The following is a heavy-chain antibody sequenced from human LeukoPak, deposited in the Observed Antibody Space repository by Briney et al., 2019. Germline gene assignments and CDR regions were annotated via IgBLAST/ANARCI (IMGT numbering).Heavy chain of an antibody. J-gene: IGHJ4*02. D-gene: IGHD2-21*02. Sequence: GESLRTSCKGSGYSFNRNWISWVRQMPGKGLEGLGRIDPSDSYTTYSPSFQGHVTISADQSIPPAYLQWNSLKASDTAMYYCARHGYCGGDCYSDYWGQGTLVTVSS. CDR3: ARHGYCGGDCYSDY. CDR1: GYSFNRNW. V-gene: IGHV5-10-1*01. CDR2: IDPSDSYT.